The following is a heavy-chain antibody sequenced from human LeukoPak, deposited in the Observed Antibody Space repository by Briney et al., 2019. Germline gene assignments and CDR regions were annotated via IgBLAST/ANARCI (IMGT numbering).Heavy chain of an antibody. Sequence: SETLSLTCAVYGGSFSGYYWSWIRQPAGKGLEWIGRIYTSGSTYYNPSLKSRVTMSVDTSKNQFSLKLSSVTAADTAVYFCARGPYCGGDCYFAYWGQGTLVTVSS. CDR3: ARGPYCGGDCYFAY. V-gene: IGHV4-59*10. CDR1: GGSFSGYY. CDR2: IYTSGST. D-gene: IGHD2-21*02. J-gene: IGHJ4*02.